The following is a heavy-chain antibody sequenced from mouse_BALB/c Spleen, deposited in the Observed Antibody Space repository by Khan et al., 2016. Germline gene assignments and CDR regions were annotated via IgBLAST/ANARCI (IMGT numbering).Heavy chain of an antibody. CDR2: ISYSGGT. V-gene: IGHV3-2*02. J-gene: IGHJ2*01. D-gene: IGHD2-2*01. CDR3: AVRGWYGYDFDQ. CDR1: GYSITSDYA. Sequence: EVQLQESGPGLVKPSQSLSLTCTVTGYSITSDYAWNWIRQFPGNKLEWMGYISYSGGTSYNPSLKSRVSITRDTSKNQFFLQLNSVTTEDTATXYCAVRGWYGYDFDQWGQGTTLTVSS.